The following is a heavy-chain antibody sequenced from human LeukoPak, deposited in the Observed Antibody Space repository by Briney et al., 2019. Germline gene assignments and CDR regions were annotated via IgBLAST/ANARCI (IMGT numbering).Heavy chain of an antibody. Sequence: SETLSLTCTVSGGSISSYYWSWIRQPAGKGLEWIGHIYNSGSTNYNPSLKGRVTMSVATSKNRFSLHLSSVTAADTAVYYCARSAFLVTAPGLYYFDYWGQGTLVAVSS. CDR3: ARSAFLVTAPGLYYFDY. CDR2: IYNSGST. J-gene: IGHJ4*02. V-gene: IGHV4-4*07. D-gene: IGHD6-13*01. CDR1: GGSISSYY.